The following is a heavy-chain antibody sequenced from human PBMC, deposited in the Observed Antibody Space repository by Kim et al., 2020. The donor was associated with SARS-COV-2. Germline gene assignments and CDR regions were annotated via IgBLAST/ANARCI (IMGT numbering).Heavy chain of an antibody. J-gene: IGHJ5*02. V-gene: IGHV4-4*07. Sequence: SETLSLTCTVSGGSISSYYWSWIRQPAGKGLEWIGRVFTSGSTNYNPSLKSRVTMSVDTSKNQFSLKLTSVTAADTAVYYCAREGQWLSTHWSDPWGQGALVIVSS. CDR1: GGSISSYY. CDR3: AREGQWLSTHWSDP. CDR2: VFTSGST. D-gene: IGHD6-19*01.